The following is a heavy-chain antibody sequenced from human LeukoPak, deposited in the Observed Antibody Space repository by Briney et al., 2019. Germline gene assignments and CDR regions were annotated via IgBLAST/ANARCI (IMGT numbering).Heavy chain of an antibody. V-gene: IGHV4-59*01. Sequence: SETLSLTCTVSGGSISSYYWSWIRQPPGKGLEWIGYIYYSGSTNYNPSLKSRVTISVDTSKNQFSLKLSSVTAADTAVYYCARFSSSGWWFDYWSQGTLVTVSS. CDR2: IYYSGST. CDR3: ARFSSSGWWFDY. J-gene: IGHJ4*02. CDR1: GGSISSYY. D-gene: IGHD6-19*01.